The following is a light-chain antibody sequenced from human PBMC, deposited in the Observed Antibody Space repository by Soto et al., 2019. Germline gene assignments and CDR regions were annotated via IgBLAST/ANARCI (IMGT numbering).Light chain of an antibody. CDR3: SSYTSSSTPLDV. J-gene: IGLJ1*01. V-gene: IGLV2-14*01. Sequence: QSALTQPASVSGSPGQSITISCTGTSSDVGGYNYVSWYQQHPGKAPKLMIYDVSNRPSGVSNRFSGSKSGNTASLTISGLQAEDEADYYCSSYTSSSTPLDVFRTGTKLTVL. CDR1: SSDVGGYNY. CDR2: DVS.